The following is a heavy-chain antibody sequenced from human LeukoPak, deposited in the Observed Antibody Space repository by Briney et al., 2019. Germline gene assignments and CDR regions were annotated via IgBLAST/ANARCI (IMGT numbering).Heavy chain of an antibody. D-gene: IGHD4-17*01. CDR2: LFSTGSA. V-gene: IGHV4-61*01. CDR1: GASLTRPTYY. J-gene: IGHJ4*02. Sequence: SETLSLTCSVSGASLTRPTYYQWSWIRQPPGKGLELIGSLFSTGSATLNPSLKSRVTMSLDTSKNQFSLKLSSVTAADTAVYYCARERARYGDFAYWGQGTLVTVSS. CDR3: ARERARYGDFAY.